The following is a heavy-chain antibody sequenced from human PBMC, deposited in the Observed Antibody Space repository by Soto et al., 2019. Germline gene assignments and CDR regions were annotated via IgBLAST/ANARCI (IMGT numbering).Heavy chain of an antibody. CDR2: TYYRSKWYN. J-gene: IGHJ5*02. CDR1: GDSVSSNSAA. Sequence: SQTLSLTCAISGDSVSSNSAAWNWIRQSPSRGLEWLGRTYYRSKWYNDYAVSVKSRITINPDTSKNQFSLKLTSVTAADTAVYYCARVVVPAPIWGYNYFDPWGRGTRVTVSS. V-gene: IGHV6-1*01. CDR3: ARVVVPAPIWGYNYFDP. D-gene: IGHD2-2*01.